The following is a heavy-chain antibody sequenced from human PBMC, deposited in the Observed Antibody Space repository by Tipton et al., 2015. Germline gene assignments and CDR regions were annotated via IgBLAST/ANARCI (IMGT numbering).Heavy chain of an antibody. J-gene: IGHJ5*02. CDR1: GGSIRTYY. V-gene: IGHV4-59*12. Sequence: TLSLTCTVSGGSIRTYYWVWIRQPPGRGLEWVGNVFHTGATSYNSSLKSRLTFSIDTSKNQFTLHLNSVTPDDTAMYYCARGAQHSTWSWGQGTLVTVSS. CDR3: ARGAQHSTWS. D-gene: IGHD6-13*01. CDR2: VFHTGAT.